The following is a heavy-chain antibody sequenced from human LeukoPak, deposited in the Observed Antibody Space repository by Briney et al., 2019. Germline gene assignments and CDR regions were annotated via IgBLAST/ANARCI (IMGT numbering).Heavy chain of an antibody. CDR2: IIPIFGTA. J-gene: IGHJ4*02. V-gene: IGHV1-69*05. CDR3: AGDPSPPSYGSPIFDN. Sequence: SVKVSCKASGGTFSSYAISWVRQAPGQGLEWMGGIIPIFGTANYAQKFQGRVTITTDESTSIAYMELSRLRSEDTAVYYCAGDPSPPSYGSPIFDNWGQGTLVTVSS. CDR1: GGTFSSYA. D-gene: IGHD5-18*01.